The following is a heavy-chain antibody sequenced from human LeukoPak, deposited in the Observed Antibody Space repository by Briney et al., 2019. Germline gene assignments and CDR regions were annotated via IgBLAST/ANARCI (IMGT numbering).Heavy chain of an antibody. V-gene: IGHV1-46*01. Sequence: ASVKVSCKASGYTFTSYYMHWVRQAPGQGLEWMGIINPSGGSTSYAQKFRGRVTMTRDMSTSTVYMELSSLRSEDTAVYYCARDDRPVNSSEDYGDYVSWFDPWGQGTLVTVSS. CDR3: ARDDRPVNSSEDYGDYVSWFDP. CDR2: INPSGGST. D-gene: IGHD4-17*01. J-gene: IGHJ5*02. CDR1: GYTFTSYY.